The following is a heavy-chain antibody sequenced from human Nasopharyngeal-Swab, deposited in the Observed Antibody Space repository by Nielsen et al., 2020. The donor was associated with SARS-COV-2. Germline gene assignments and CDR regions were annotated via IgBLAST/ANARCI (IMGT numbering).Heavy chain of an antibody. V-gene: IGHV3-15*01. CDR1: GFTFTDAW. J-gene: IGHJ6*02. CDR3: TTGITGGWYIGLDV. CDR2: IKSKADGATI. Sequence: GESLKISCAASGFTFTDAWMSWVRQAPGKGLEWVGRIKSKADGATIDYAAPVKGRFTISRDDSKNTLFLQMNNLKTEDTAVYYCTTGITGGWYIGLDVWGQGTTVTVSS. D-gene: IGHD6-19*01.